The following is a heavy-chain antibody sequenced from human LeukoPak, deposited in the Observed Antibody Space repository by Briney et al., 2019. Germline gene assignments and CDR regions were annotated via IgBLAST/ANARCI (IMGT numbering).Heavy chain of an antibody. CDR2: IYSGGST. CDR3: ARGKDDAFDI. CDR1: GFMVSSNY. Sequence: PGGSLRLSCAASGFMVSSNYMSWVRQAPGKGPEWVSVIYSGGSTYYADSVKGRFTISRDNSKNTLYLQMNSLRAEDTAMYYCARGKDDAFDIWGQGTMVTVSS. J-gene: IGHJ3*02. V-gene: IGHV3-53*01.